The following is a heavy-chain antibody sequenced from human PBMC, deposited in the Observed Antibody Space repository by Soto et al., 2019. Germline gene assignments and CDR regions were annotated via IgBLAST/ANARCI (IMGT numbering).Heavy chain of an antibody. Sequence: ASLTISCKGSGYSFTSYWLGWVRHMAGKGLEWMGIIYPGDSDTRYSPSFQGQVTISADKSISTAYLQWSSLKAPDTALYYCPRHGCFGGSGYHHYGMDVWGQRTTVTGS. D-gene: IGHD2-15*01. CDR3: PRHGCFGGSGYHHYGMDV. V-gene: IGHV5-51*01. CDR2: IYPGDSDT. J-gene: IGHJ6*02. CDR1: GYSFTSYW.